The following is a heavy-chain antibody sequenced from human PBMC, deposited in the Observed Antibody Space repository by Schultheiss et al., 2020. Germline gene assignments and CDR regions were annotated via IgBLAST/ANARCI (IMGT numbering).Heavy chain of an antibody. CDR2: INSDGSST. J-gene: IGHJ6*04. CDR3: ARAPPAHRVGFRYYYGMDV. V-gene: IGHV3-74*01. D-gene: IGHD1-14*01. Sequence: GGSLRLSCAASGFTFSSYWMHWVRQAPGKGLVWVSRINSDGSSTSYADSVKGRFTISRDNAKNTLYLQMNSLRAEDTAVYYCARAPPAHRVGFRYYYGMDVWGKGTTVTGSS. CDR1: GFTFSSYW.